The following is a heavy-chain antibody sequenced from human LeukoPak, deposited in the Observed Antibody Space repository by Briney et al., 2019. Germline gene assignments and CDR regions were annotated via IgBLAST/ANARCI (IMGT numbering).Heavy chain of an antibody. CDR2: ITSNSFI. J-gene: IGHJ4*02. CDR1: GFTFSSYG. V-gene: IGHV3-21*01. CDR3: TRDRGFCTGATCHPNDY. D-gene: IGHD2-8*02. Sequence: GGSLRLSCAASGFTFSSYGMNWVRQAPRKGLEWVSSITSNSFIYFADSVKGRFTISRDNAKNSLYLQMNSLRAEDTAVYYCTRDRGFCTGATCHPNDYWGQGTLVTVSS.